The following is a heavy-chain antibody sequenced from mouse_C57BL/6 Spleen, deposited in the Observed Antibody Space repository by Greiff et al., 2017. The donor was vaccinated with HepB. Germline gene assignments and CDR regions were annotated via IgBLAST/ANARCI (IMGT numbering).Heavy chain of an antibody. D-gene: IGHD1-1*01. V-gene: IGHV1-66*01. Sequence: VQLQQSGPELVKPGASVKISCKASGYSFTSYYIHWVKQRPGQGLEWIGWIYPGSGNTKYNEKFKGKATLTADTSSSTAYMQLSSLTSEDSAVYYCARSGTTVVATPAWFAYWGQGTLVTVSA. CDR3: ARSGTTVVATPAWFAY. J-gene: IGHJ3*01. CDR1: GYSFTSYY. CDR2: IYPGSGNT.